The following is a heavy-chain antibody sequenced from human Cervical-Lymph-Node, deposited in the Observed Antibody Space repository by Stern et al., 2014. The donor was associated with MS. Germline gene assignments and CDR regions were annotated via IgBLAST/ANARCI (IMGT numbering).Heavy chain of an antibody. CDR3: ARIRAGVVVTARVLDR. Sequence: QVTLRESGPVLVKPTETLTLTCTVSGFSLSNARMGVSWIRQPPGKALEWLAHIFSNDEKSYSTSLKSRLTISKDTSKSQVVLTMTNMDPVDTATYYCARIRAGVVVTARVLDRWGQGTLVTVSS. CDR2: IFSNDEK. D-gene: IGHD2-21*02. V-gene: IGHV2-26*01. CDR1: GFSLSNARMG. J-gene: IGHJ4*02.